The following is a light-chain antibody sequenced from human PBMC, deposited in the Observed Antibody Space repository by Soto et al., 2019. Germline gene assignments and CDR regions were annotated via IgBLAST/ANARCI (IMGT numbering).Light chain of an antibody. J-gene: IGKJ4*01. Sequence: DIVMTQSPDCLAVSLGERATINCKSSQSVLYSSNNKNYLAWYQQKPGQPPKLLIYWASTRESGVPDRFSGSGSGTDFTLTISSLQAEDVAVYYCQQYYSTPLTFGGGNKVDIK. CDR2: WAS. CDR3: QQYYSTPLT. V-gene: IGKV4-1*01. CDR1: QSVLYSSNNKNY.